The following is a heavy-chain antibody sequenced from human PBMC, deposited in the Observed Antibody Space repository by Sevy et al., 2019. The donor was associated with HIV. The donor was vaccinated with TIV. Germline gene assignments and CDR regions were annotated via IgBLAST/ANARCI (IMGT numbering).Heavy chain of an antibody. CDR2: FDPEDDEK. Sequence: ASVKVSCKVSGYTLTQLSMHWVRQAPGKGLEWVGTFDPEDDEKIYAQKFQARVTMTEDTSTDTAYMELSSLKSEDTAVYYCAATKDYYDNSGYPFDYWGQGTLVTVSS. CDR1: GYTLTQLS. CDR3: AATKDYYDNSGYPFDY. D-gene: IGHD3-22*01. V-gene: IGHV1-24*01. J-gene: IGHJ4*02.